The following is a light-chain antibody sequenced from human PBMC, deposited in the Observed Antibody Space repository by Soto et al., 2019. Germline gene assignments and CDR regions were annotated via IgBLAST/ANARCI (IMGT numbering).Light chain of an antibody. CDR3: QQSYNTFPI. Sequence: DIQLTQSPSSLSASVGDRVTITCRASQSINTFLNWYQHKPGNAPRLLIYAASNLQGGVPSRLSGSGSGTDFTLTIGSLLPEDFATYYCQQSYNTFPIFGGGTKVEIK. CDR2: AAS. CDR1: QSINTF. V-gene: IGKV1-39*01. J-gene: IGKJ4*01.